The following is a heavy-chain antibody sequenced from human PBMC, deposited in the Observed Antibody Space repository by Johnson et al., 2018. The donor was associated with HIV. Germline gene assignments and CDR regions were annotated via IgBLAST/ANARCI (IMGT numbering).Heavy chain of an antibody. Sequence: QMLLVESGGGLVKPGGSLRLSCAASGFTFSDYYMSWIRQTPGKGLEWVSYISSSGTSVYYADSVKGRFSISRDNAKHSLYLQMNSLRAEDTAVYYCARDRGYWDAFDSWGQGTMVTVSS. CDR2: ISSSGTSV. D-gene: IGHD3-22*01. V-gene: IGHV3-11*04. CDR1: GFTFSDYY. CDR3: ARDRGYWDAFDS. J-gene: IGHJ3*02.